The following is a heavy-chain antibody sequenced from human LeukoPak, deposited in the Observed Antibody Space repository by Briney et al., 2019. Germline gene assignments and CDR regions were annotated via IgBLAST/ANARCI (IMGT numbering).Heavy chain of an antibody. J-gene: IGHJ5*02. Sequence: GASVKVSCKASGYTFTSYYMHWVRQAPGQGLEWMGWINPNSGGTNYAQKFQGRVTMTRDTSISTAYMELSRLRSDDTAVYHCARDRGGYYYYWFDPWGQGTLVTVSS. CDR2: INPNSGGT. V-gene: IGHV1-2*02. CDR1: GYTFTSYY. CDR3: ARDRGGYYYYWFDP. D-gene: IGHD3-22*01.